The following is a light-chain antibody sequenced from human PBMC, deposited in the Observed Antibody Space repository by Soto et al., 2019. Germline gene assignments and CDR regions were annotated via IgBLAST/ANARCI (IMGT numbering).Light chain of an antibody. Sequence: QSVLTQPPSVSGAPGQRVIISCTGSSSNIGAGYDVHWYQQLPGTAPKLLIYGNNNRPSGVPDRFSGSKSGTSASLAITGLQAEDEADYYCQSYDSSLSGVVFGGGTKVTVL. CDR3: QSYDSSLSGVV. V-gene: IGLV1-40*01. J-gene: IGLJ2*01. CDR2: GNN. CDR1: SSNIGAGYD.